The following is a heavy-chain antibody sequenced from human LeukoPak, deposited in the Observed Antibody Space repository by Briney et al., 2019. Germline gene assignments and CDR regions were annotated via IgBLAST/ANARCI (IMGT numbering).Heavy chain of an antibody. CDR1: GGSFIGYH. CDR3: ARDPTTVVTLPYYFDF. V-gene: IGHV4-34*01. Sequence: PSETLSLTCSVHGGSFIGYHWNWIRQSPEKGLEWIGEINDRGHTNYNPCLESRVTISVDASKKQFSLKLNSVTAADTAVYYCARDPTTVVTLPYYFDFWGQGTLVTVSS. D-gene: IGHD4-23*01. J-gene: IGHJ4*02. CDR2: INDRGHT.